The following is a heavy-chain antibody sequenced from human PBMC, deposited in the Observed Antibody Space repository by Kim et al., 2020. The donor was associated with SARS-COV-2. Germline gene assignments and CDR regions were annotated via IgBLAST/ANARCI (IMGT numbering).Heavy chain of an antibody. Sequence: ASVKVSCKVSGYTLTELSMHWVRQAPGKGLEWMGGVDPEDGATIYAQKFQGRVTMTEDTSTDTAYMELSSLRSEDTAVYYCATLDSSGYYKEYYFDYWGQGTLVTVSS. J-gene: IGHJ4*02. CDR2: VDPEDGAT. V-gene: IGHV1-24*01. CDR1: GYTLTELS. D-gene: IGHD3-22*01. CDR3: ATLDSSGYYKEYYFDY.